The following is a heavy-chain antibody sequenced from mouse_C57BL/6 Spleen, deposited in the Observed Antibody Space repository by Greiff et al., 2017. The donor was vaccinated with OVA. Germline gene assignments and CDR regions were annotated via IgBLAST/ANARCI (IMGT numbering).Heavy chain of an antibody. Sequence: QVQLKQSGAELARPGASVKLSCKASGYTFTSYGISWVKQRTGQGLEWIGEIYPRSGNTYYNEKFKGKATLTADKSSSTAYMELRSLTSEDSAVYFCARSSYDYDDGAWFAYWGQGTLVTVSA. CDR3: ARSSYDYDDGAWFAY. D-gene: IGHD2-4*01. J-gene: IGHJ3*01. V-gene: IGHV1-81*01. CDR2: IYPRSGNT. CDR1: GYTFTSYG.